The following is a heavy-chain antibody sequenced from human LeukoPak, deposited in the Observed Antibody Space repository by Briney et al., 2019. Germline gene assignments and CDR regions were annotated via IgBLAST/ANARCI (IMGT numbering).Heavy chain of an antibody. D-gene: IGHD3-22*01. CDR1: GGSFSGYY. CDR2: INHSGST. CDR3: ARVWSSGYSLDY. Sequence: SETLSLTCAVYGGSFSGYYWSWIRQPPGKGLEWIGEINHSGSTNYNPSLKSRVTISVDTSKNQFSLKLSSVTAADTAVYYCARVWSSGYSLDYWGQGTLVTVSS. J-gene: IGHJ4*02. V-gene: IGHV4-34*01.